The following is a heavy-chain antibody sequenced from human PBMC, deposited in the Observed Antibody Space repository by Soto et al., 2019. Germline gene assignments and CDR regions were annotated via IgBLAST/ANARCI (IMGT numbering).Heavy chain of an antibody. CDR3: ARFEDTAMVIPGFDI. CDR2: ISYDGSNK. J-gene: IGHJ3*02. Sequence: PGGSLRLSCAASGFTFSSYAMHWVRQAPGKGLEWVAVISYDGSNKYYADSVKGRFTISRDNSKNTLYLQMNSLRAEDTAVYYCARFEDTAMVIPGFDIWGQGTMVTVSS. CDR1: GFTFSSYA. D-gene: IGHD5-18*01. V-gene: IGHV3-30-3*01.